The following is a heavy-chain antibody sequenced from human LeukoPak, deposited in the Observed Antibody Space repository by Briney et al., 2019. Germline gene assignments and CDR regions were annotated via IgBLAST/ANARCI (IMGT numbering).Heavy chain of an antibody. D-gene: IGHD3-10*02. CDR1: GFTFRSDE. Sequence: GGSLRLSCTASGFTFRSDEMNWVRQAPGKGLEWVSYISSSGSTIYYADSVKGRFTISRDNAKNSLYLQMNSLRAEDTAVYYCAELGITMIGGVWGKGTTDTISS. CDR2: ISSSGSTI. CDR3: AELGITMIGGV. V-gene: IGHV3-48*03. J-gene: IGHJ6*04.